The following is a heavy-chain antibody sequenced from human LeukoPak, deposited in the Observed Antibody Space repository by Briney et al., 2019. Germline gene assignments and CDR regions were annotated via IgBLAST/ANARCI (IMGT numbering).Heavy chain of an antibody. CDR2: ISYDGSNK. J-gene: IGHJ4*02. D-gene: IGHD3-10*01. CDR1: GLSISRYS. V-gene: IGHV3-30*18. CDR3: AKLWFGELSLDY. Sequence: GGSLRLSCAASGLSISRYSMHWVRQAPGKGLEWVAVISYDGSNKYYADSVKGRFTISRDNSKNTLYLQMNSLRAEDTAVYYCAKLWFGELSLDYWGQGTLVTVSS.